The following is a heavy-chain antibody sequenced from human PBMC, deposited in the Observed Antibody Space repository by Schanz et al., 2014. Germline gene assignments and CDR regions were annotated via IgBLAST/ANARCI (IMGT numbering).Heavy chain of an antibody. CDR2: FHHEDGDT. D-gene: IGHD2-2*01. CDR1: GYSLNELS. Sequence: QVQLVQSGAEVKKPGASVKVSCKVSGYSLNELSMHWVRQAPGRGLECMGGFHHEDGDTVYAQKFQGRVIMTEDTSTDTAYVELSRLTSEDTGVYYCATETSRTWFYNGVDVWGQGTTVTVSS. CDR3: ATETSRTWFYNGVDV. V-gene: IGHV1-24*01. J-gene: IGHJ6*02.